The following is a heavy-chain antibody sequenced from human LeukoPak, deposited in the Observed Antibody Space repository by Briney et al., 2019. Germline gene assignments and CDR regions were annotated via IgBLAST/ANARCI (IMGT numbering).Heavy chain of an antibody. J-gene: IGHJ4*02. CDR1: GFTFSSYS. V-gene: IGHV3-21*01. CDR3: ARDKGGYSGYDWELGY. CDR2: ISSSSSYI. D-gene: IGHD5-12*01. Sequence: GSLRLSCAASGFTFSSYSMNWVRQAPGKGLEWVSSISSSSSYIYYADSVKGRFTISRDNAKNSLYLQMNSLRAEDTAVYYCARDKGGYSGYDWELGYWGQGTLVTVSS.